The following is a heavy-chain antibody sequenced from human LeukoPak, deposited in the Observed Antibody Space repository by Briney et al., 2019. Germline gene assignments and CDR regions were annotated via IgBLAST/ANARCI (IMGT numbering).Heavy chain of an antibody. CDR2: ISSSSRFI. J-gene: IGHJ4*02. CDR3: AKSPARVAAAGGIDY. Sequence: GGSLRLSCAASGFTFNSYSMNWFRQAPGKGLEWVSSISSSSRFIYYADSVKGRFTISRDNAKNALYLQMNSLRVEDMALDCCAKSPARVAAAGGIDYWGQGTLVTVSS. CDR1: GFTFNSYS. V-gene: IGHV3-21*04. D-gene: IGHD6-13*01.